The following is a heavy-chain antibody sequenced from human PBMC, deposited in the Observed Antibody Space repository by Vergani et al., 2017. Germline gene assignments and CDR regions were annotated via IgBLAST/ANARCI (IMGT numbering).Heavy chain of an antibody. CDR2: IYPGDSDT. J-gene: IGHJ4*02. D-gene: IGHD2-21*02. CDR3: ARLAYCGGDCYSDQYYFDY. V-gene: IGHV5-51*01. Sequence: EVQLVQSGAEVKKPGESLKISCKGSGYSFTSYWIGWVRQMPGKGLEWMGIIYPGDSDTRYSPSFQGQVTISADTSISTAYLQWSSLKASDTAMYYYARLAYCGGDCYSDQYYFDYWGQGTLVTVSS. CDR1: GYSFTSYW.